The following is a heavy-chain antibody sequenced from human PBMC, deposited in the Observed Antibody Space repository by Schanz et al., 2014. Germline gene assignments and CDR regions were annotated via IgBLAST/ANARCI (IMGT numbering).Heavy chain of an antibody. Sequence: QVQLLQFGGGVVQPGRSLRLSCAVSGFTFSSYAMHWVRQAPGKGLEWVAVISYDGRNKYYADSVKGRFTISRDNSKNTLYLQMNSLRAEDTAVYYCARPRFDYGEVDYWGQGTLVTVSS. D-gene: IGHD4-17*01. CDR1: GFTFSSYA. V-gene: IGHV3-30-3*01. J-gene: IGHJ4*02. CDR3: ARPRFDYGEVDY. CDR2: ISYDGRNK.